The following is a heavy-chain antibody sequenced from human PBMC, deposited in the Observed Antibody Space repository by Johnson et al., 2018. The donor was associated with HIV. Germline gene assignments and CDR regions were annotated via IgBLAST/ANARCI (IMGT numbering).Heavy chain of an antibody. CDR1: GFTFSTYG. Sequence: VQLVESGGGVVQPGRSLRLSCVASGFTFSTYGMHWARQAPGKGLEWVAVISYDGSNEYYADSVKGRFTLSRDNPKNTLYLQMNSLRAEDTAVYYCAKSIVVVIAGNNDDAFDIWGQGTMVTVSS. J-gene: IGHJ3*02. V-gene: IGHV3-30*18. CDR2: ISYDGSNE. CDR3: AKSIVVVIAGNNDDAFDI. D-gene: IGHD2-21*01.